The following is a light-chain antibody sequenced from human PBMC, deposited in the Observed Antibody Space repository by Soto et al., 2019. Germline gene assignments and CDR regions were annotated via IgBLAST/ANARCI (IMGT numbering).Light chain of an antibody. CDR2: EGS. J-gene: IGLJ2*01. Sequence: QSALTQPASVSGSPGQSITISCTGTSSDVGSYNLVSWYQQHPGKAPKLMIYEGSKRPPGVSNRFSGSKSGNTASLTISGLQAEDEADYYCCSYAGSSTSVVFGGGTKVTVL. CDR3: CSYAGSSTSVV. V-gene: IGLV2-23*01. CDR1: SSDVGSYNL.